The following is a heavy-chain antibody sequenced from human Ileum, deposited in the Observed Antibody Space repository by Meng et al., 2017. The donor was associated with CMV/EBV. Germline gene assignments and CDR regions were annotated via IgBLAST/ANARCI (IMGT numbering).Heavy chain of an antibody. V-gene: IGHV3-53*01. D-gene: IGHD1-20*01. CDR2: IRGDDST. J-gene: IGHJ4*02. Sequence: GGSLRLSCAASGFTFSSYSMNWVRQAPGKGLEWVSFIRGDDSTSYTDSVQGRFTISRDNSKNTVYLQMNSLRAEDTAVYYCARACRQVYNCYLDSWGQGIQVTVSS. CDR3: ARACRQVYNCYLDS. CDR1: GFTFSSYS.